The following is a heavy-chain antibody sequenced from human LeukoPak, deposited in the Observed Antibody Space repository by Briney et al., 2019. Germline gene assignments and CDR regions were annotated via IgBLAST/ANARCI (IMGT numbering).Heavy chain of an antibody. CDR2: INSDGSST. V-gene: IGHV3-74*01. Sequence: GGSLRLSCAASGFTFSSYWMHWVRQAPGKGLVWVSRINSDGSSTRYADSVKGRFIISRDNVKNTLYLQMNSLRAEDTAVYYCASLGDLFDYWGQGTLVTVSS. CDR3: ASLGDLFDY. D-gene: IGHD4-17*01. J-gene: IGHJ4*02. CDR1: GFTFSSYW.